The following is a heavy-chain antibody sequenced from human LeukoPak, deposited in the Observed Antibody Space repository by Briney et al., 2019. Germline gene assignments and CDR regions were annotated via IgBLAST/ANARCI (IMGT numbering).Heavy chain of an antibody. D-gene: IGHD1-1*01. CDR3: ARDTGAALFDY. V-gene: IGHV3-30*03. J-gene: IGHJ4*02. Sequence: GGSLRLSCAASGFTFSSYGMHWVRQAPGKGLEWVAVISYDGSNKCYADSVKGRFTISRDNSKNTLYLQMNSLRAEDTAVYYCARDTGAALFDYWGQGTLVTVSS. CDR2: ISYDGSNK. CDR1: GFTFSSYG.